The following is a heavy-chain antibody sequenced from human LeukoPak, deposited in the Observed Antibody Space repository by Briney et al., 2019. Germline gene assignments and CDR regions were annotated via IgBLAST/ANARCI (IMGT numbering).Heavy chain of an antibody. D-gene: IGHD3-22*01. CDR1: GFTFTSSA. CDR2: FVVGSGNT. Sequence: SVKVSCKASGFTFTSSAMQWVRQTRGQRLEWIGWFVVGSGNTNYAQKFQERVTTTRDMSTSTAYMELSSLRSDDTAVYYCAADAYYYDSSGYYLDYWGQGTLVTVSS. V-gene: IGHV1-58*02. CDR3: AADAYYYDSSGYYLDY. J-gene: IGHJ4*02.